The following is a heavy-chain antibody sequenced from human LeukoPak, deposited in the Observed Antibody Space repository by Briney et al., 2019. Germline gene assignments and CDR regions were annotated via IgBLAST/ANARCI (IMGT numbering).Heavy chain of an antibody. CDR2: ISYDGSNK. CDR1: GFTFSSYA. V-gene: IGHV3-30*04. D-gene: IGHD2-2*01. Sequence: PGRSLRLSCAASGFTFSSYAMHWVRQAPGKGLEWVAVISYDGSNKCYADSVKGRFTISRDNSKNTLYLQMNSLRAEDTAVYYCARLIVVPAAPTDYWGQGTLVTVSS. CDR3: ARLIVVPAAPTDY. J-gene: IGHJ4*02.